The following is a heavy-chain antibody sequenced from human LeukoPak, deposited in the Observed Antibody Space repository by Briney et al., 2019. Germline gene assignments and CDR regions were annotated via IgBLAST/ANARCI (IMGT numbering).Heavy chain of an antibody. V-gene: IGHV3-7*03. Sequence: GGSLRLSCAVSGFTFSGFWLSWPRQAPGKGLEWVASINSDGSEGYYADVVKGRFTISRDNAKNSLYLQINSLRAEDTAVYYYARSSYSSSSSVWGQGTMVTVSS. J-gene: IGHJ3*01. CDR2: INSDGSEG. CDR1: GFTFSGFW. D-gene: IGHD6-6*01. CDR3: ARSSYSSSSSV.